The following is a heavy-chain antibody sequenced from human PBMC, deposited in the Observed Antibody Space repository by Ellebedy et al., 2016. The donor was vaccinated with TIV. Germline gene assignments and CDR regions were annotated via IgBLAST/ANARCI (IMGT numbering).Heavy chain of an antibody. J-gene: IGHJ4*02. CDR3: ARHRDTALSF. CDR1: GYTFT. D-gene: IGHD5-18*01. V-gene: IGHV1-46*01. Sequence: AASVKVSCKASGYTFTMHWVRQAPGQGLEWMGIINPSASSTSYAQKFQERVIMTWDTSTSTVYLELSSLRSEDTAIYYCARHRDTALSFWGQGTLVTVSS. CDR2: INPSASST.